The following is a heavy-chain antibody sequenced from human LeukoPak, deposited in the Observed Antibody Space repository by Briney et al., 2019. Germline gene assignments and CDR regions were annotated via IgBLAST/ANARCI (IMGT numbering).Heavy chain of an antibody. Sequence: QPGRSLRLSCAASGFTFSSYAMHWVRQAPGKGLEGVAVISYDGSNKYYADSVKGRFTISRDNSKNTLYLQMNSLRAEDTAVYYCARVRGVAPLHYYMDVWGKGTTVTVSS. V-gene: IGHV3-30*04. D-gene: IGHD3-10*01. CDR3: ARVRGVAPLHYYMDV. J-gene: IGHJ6*03. CDR2: ISYDGSNK. CDR1: GFTFSSYA.